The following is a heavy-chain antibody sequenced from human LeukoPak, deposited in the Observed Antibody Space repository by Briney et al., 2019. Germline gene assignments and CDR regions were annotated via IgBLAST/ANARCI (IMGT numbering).Heavy chain of an antibody. J-gene: IGHJ4*02. CDR3: ARGIILAGYYRY. CDR2: IYYSGST. V-gene: IGHV4-39*06. CDR1: GGSISSSSYY. D-gene: IGHD3-9*01. Sequence: PSETLSLTCTVSGGSISSSSYYWGWIRQPPGKGLEWIGSIYYSGSTYYNPSLRSRVTISVDTSKNQFPLKLSSVTAADTAVYYCARGIILAGYYRYWGQGTLVTVSS.